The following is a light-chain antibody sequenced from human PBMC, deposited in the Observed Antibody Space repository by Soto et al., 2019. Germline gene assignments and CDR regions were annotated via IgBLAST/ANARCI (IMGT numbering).Light chain of an antibody. CDR3: AAWDDSLSGYV. Sequence: QSALTQPASVSGSPGQSITISCTGTSSDVGGYNYVSWYQQHPGKAPKLMIYEVSNRPSGVSNRFSGSKSGNTASLTISGLPAEDEADYYCAAWDDSLSGYVFGTGTKVTVL. CDR1: SSDVGGYNY. J-gene: IGLJ1*01. CDR2: EVS. V-gene: IGLV2-14*01.